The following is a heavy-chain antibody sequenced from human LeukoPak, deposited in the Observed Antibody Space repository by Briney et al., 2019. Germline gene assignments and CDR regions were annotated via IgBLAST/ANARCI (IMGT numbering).Heavy chain of an antibody. J-gene: IGHJ4*02. V-gene: IGHV4-30-2*01. Sequence: SETLSLTCTVSGGSISSGGYYWSWIRQPPGKGLEWIGYIYHSGSTYYNPSLKSRVTISVDRSKNQFSLKLSSVTAADTAVYYCAMEGERIAAGVPLNDYWGQGTLVTVSS. CDR2: IYHSGST. CDR3: AMEGERIAAGVPLNDY. CDR1: GGSISSGGYY. D-gene: IGHD6-13*01.